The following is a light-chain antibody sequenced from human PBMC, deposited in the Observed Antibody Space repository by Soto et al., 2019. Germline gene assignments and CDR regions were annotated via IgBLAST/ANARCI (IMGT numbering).Light chain of an antibody. Sequence: EIVMTQSPDTLSLSPGETATLSCRASQSVSSNYVAWFHQKPGQAPRLLIYGASSRATGIPDRFSASGSGTDFTLTISRLEPEDFAVYYCQQYGRSRGGFGGGTKVDIK. CDR2: GAS. J-gene: IGKJ4*01. CDR3: QQYGRSRGG. V-gene: IGKV3-20*01. CDR1: QSVSSNY.